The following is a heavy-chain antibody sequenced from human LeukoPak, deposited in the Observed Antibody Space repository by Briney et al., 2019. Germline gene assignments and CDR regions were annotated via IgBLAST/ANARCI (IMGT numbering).Heavy chain of an antibody. CDR3: ARRPYYYGSGSYEGALDI. V-gene: IGHV1-69*06. CDR2: IVPIFGTV. D-gene: IGHD3-10*01. Sequence: SVNVSCKASGGTFSSYAISWVRQAPGQGLDWMGGIVPIFGTVNYAQNFQGRVTITADKSMSTAYMELSSLRSEDTAVYYCARRPYYYGSGSYEGALDIWGQGTMVIVSS. J-gene: IGHJ3*02. CDR1: GGTFSSYA.